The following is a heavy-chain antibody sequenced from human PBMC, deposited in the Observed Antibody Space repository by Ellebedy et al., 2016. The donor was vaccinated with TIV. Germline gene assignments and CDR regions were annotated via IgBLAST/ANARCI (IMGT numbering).Heavy chain of an antibody. V-gene: IGHV1-8*01. D-gene: IGHD1-26*01. CDR1: GYTFTSYD. J-gene: IGHJ6*02. CDR2: MNPNSGNT. CDR3: ATLTLGYYYYYGMDV. Sequence: AASVKVSCKASGYTFTSYDINWVRQATGQGLEWMGWMNPNSGNTGYAQKFQGRVTMTRNTSISTAYMELSSLRSEETAVYYCATLTLGYYYYYGMDVWGQGTTVTVSS.